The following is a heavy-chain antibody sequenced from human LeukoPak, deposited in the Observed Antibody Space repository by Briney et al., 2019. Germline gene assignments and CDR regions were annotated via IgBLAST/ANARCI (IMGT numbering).Heavy chain of an antibody. CDR2: IWYDGSNK. CDR3: ARSRLEPYSFDY. J-gene: IGHJ4*02. V-gene: IGHV3-33*01. CDR1: GFTFRSYG. Sequence: EPGGSLRLSCAASGFTFRSYGMHWVRQAPGKGLEWVAVIWYDGSNKYYADSVKGRFTISRDNSKNTLYLQMNSLRAEDTAVYYCARSRLEPYSFDYWGQGTLVTVSS.